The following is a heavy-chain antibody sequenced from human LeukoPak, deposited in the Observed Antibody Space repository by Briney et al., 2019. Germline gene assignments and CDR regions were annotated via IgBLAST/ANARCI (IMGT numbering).Heavy chain of an antibody. V-gene: IGHV3-48*02. CDR1: GITFSGYS. J-gene: IGHJ4*02. CDR3: ARVGGATAVTMYFEY. Sequence: GGSLRLSCVVSGITFSGYSMIWVRQAPGKGLEWLSFMTTSGNAIFYAESVKDRFTISRDNAKKSLYLQMNSLRDEDTAVYYCARVGGATAVTMYFEYWGQGTLVTVTS. D-gene: IGHD3-10*02. CDR2: MTTSGNAI.